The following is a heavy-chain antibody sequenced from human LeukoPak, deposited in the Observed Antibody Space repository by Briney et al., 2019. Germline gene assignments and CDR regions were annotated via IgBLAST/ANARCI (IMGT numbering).Heavy chain of an antibody. CDR2: INPNSGGT. CDR3: ATALGIGDWFDP. J-gene: IGHJ5*02. Sequence: ASVKVSCKASGYTFTGYYMHWVRQAPGQGLEWMGWINPNSGGTNYAQKFQGRVTMTRDTSIRTAYMELSRLRSDDTAVYYCATALGIGDWFDPWGQGTLVTVSS. D-gene: IGHD7-27*01. CDR1: GYTFTGYY. V-gene: IGHV1-2*02.